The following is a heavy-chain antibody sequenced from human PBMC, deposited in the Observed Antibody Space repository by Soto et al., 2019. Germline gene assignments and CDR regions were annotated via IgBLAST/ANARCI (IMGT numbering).Heavy chain of an antibody. J-gene: IGHJ6*03. CDR3: ARGPETYYMDV. CDR2: IFNSGST. Sequence: QVQLQESGPGLVKSSETLSLTCRVSGGSISNYFWSWIRQPPGKGLEWIGYIFNSGSTIYSPSLKSRVTLTLDTSKNQFSLRLGSVTVAETAIYYCARGPETYYMDVWGKGTTVTVSS. CDR1: GGSISNYF. V-gene: IGHV4-59*01.